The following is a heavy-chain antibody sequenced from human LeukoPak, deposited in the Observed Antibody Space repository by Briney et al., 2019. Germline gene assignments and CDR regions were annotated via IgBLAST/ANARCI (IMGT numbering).Heavy chain of an antibody. CDR3: ARSTTIFGVVIIPNYFDY. CDR1: GFTFSSYS. J-gene: IGHJ4*02. Sequence: GGSLRLSCAASGFTFSSYSINWVRQAPGKGLEWVSSISSSSSYIYYADSVKGRFTISRDNAKNSLYLQMNSLRAEDTAVYYCARSTTIFGVVIIPNYFDYWGQGTLVTVSS. CDR2: ISSSSSYI. D-gene: IGHD3-3*01. V-gene: IGHV3-21*01.